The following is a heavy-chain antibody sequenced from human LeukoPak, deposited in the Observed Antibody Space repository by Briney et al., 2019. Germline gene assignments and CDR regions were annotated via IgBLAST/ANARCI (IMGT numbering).Heavy chain of an antibody. D-gene: IGHD2-15*01. CDR1: GFTFSNYG. CDR2: IRYDGFNN. Sequence: PGGSLRLSCAAYGFTFSNYGMSWARQAPGKGLEWVAFIRYDGFNNYYADSVKGRFTISRENSKNTLYLQMKSLGVEDTAVYYCAKESRGSAGGGCYPLDYWGQGTLVTVSS. V-gene: IGHV3-30*02. J-gene: IGHJ4*02. CDR3: AKESRGSAGGGCYPLDY.